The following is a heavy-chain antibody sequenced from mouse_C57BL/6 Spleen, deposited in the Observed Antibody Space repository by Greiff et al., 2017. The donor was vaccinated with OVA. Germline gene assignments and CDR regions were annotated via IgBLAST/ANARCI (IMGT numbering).Heavy chain of an antibody. J-gene: IGHJ3*01. CDR3: ARAPIYYDYDGSFAY. Sequence: VQLQQSGPGLVQPSQSLSITCTVSGFSLTSYGVHWVRQSPGKGLEWLGVIWSGGSTDYNAAFISRLSISKDNSKSQVFFKMNSLQADDTAIYYCARAPIYYDYDGSFAYWGQGTLVTVSA. CDR1: GFSLTSYG. CDR2: IWSGGST. D-gene: IGHD2-4*01. V-gene: IGHV2-2*01.